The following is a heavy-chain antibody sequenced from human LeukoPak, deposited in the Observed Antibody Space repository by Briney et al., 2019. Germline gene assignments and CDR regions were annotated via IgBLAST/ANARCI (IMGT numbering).Heavy chain of an antibody. J-gene: IGHJ6*03. CDR2: INDSGRT. CDR3: ARRWNYGRNYYIDV. CDR1: GGSFSNYY. V-gene: IGHV4-34*01. D-gene: IGHD1-7*01. Sequence: WETLSLTCAVYGGSFSNYYWSWIRQPPGKGLEWIGEINDSGRTNYNPSLMSRVTVSVDTSKNQFSLRLTSVTATDTAVYYCARRWNYGRNYYIDVWGNGATVSVSS.